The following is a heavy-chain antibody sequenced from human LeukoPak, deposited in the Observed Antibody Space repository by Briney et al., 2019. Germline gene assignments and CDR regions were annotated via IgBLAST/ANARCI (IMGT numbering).Heavy chain of an antibody. CDR3: ARVRLLYYYDSSGYYGS. J-gene: IGHJ5*02. V-gene: IGHV1-8*01. Sequence: ASVKVSCKASGYTFTSYDINWVRQATGQGLEWMGWMNPNSGNTGYAQKFQGSVTMTRNTSISTAYMELSSLRSEDTAVYYCARVRLLYYYDSSGYYGSWGQGTLVTVSS. D-gene: IGHD3-22*01. CDR1: GYTFTSYD. CDR2: MNPNSGNT.